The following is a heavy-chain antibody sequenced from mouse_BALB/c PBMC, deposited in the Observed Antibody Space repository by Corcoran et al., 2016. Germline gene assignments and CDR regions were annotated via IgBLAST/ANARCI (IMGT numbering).Heavy chain of an antibody. CDR2: INPYNDVT. D-gene: IGHD1-1*01. Sequence: EVQLQQSGPELVQPGASVKMSCKASGYTFTSYVMHWVKQKPGHGLEWIGYINPYNDVTKYNEKFKGKATLTSDKSSSTAYMELSSLTSEDSAVYYCARNYYCSTYVFAYWGQGTRVTVSA. J-gene: IGHJ3*01. CDR1: GYTFTSYV. CDR3: ARNYYCSTYVFAY. V-gene: IGHV1S136*01.